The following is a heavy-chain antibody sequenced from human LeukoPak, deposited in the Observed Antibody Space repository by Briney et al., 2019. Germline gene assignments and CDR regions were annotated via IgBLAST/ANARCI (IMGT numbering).Heavy chain of an antibody. CDR3: ASAREWQVQNAPFDY. V-gene: IGHV3-7*01. CDR1: GFSFSSYW. D-gene: IGHD6-19*01. Sequence: GGSLRLSCAASGFSFSSYWVSWVRQAPGKGLEWVANIKKDGSEKYYVDSVRGRFTISRDNAKNSLYLQMNGLRAEDTAIYYCASAREWQVQNAPFDYWGQGTLVTVSS. J-gene: IGHJ4*02. CDR2: IKKDGSEK.